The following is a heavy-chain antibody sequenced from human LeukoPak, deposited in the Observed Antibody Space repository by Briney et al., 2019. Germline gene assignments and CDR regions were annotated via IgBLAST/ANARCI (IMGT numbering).Heavy chain of an antibody. J-gene: IGHJ5*02. V-gene: IGHV4-59*08. CDR1: GGSISSYY. CDR2: IYYSGST. Sequence: SETLSLTCTVSGGSISSYYWSWIRQPPGKGLEWIGYIYYSGSTNYNPSLKSRVTISVDTSKNQFPLKLSSVTAADTAVYYCARQEWELLQGSDWFDPWGQGTLVTVSS. CDR3: ARQEWELLQGSDWFDP. D-gene: IGHD1-26*01.